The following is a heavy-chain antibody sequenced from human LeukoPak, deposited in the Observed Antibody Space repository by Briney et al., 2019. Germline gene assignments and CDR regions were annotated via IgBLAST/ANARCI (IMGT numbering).Heavy chain of an antibody. D-gene: IGHD4-17*01. Sequence: PSETLSLTCTVSGDSIAGTHYYWGWVRQPPGKGLEWIGSIYYSGNTYYNPSLKSRVTMSVDTSNNQFSLNLSSVTAADTAMYYCARLRPNDDGDYSWFDPWGQGTLVTVSS. CDR1: GDSIAGTHYY. CDR2: IYYSGNT. V-gene: IGHV4-39*01. J-gene: IGHJ5*02. CDR3: ARLRPNDDGDYSWFDP.